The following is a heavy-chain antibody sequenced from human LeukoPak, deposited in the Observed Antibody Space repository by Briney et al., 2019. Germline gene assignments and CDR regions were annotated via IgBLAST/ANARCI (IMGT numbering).Heavy chain of an antibody. CDR2: IYYSGST. CDR3: ARSHYDILAGDYYFYYGMDV. D-gene: IGHD3-9*01. J-gene: IGHJ6*02. CDR1: GGSMSSYY. Sequence: SETLSLTCTVSGGSMSSYYWSWIRQPPGKGLEWIGYIYYSGSTNYNPSLKSRVTISVDTSKNQLSLKLTSVTAADTAVYYCARSHYDILAGDYYFYYGMDVWGQGTTVTVSS. V-gene: IGHV4-59*08.